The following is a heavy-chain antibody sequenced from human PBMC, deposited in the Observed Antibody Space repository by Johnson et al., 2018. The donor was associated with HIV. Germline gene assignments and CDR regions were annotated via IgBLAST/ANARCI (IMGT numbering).Heavy chain of an antibody. CDR1: GFTVSSNY. CDR2: IYSGGST. Sequence: EQLVESGGGLIQPGGSLRLSCAASGFTVSSNYMSWVRQAPGKGLEWVSVIYSGGSTYYADSVTGRFTISRDNSKNTLYLQMNSLRAEDTAVYFCAREGAWELRPGAFDIWGQGTMVTVSS. J-gene: IGHJ3*02. D-gene: IGHD1-26*01. CDR3: AREGAWELRPGAFDI. V-gene: IGHV3-53*01.